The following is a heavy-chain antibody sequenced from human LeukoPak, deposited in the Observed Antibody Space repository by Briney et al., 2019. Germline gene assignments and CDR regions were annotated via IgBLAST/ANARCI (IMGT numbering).Heavy chain of an antibody. J-gene: IGHJ4*02. Sequence: SETLSLTCTVSGDSISSYYWSLIRQPPGKGLEWIGYMYYSGSTNYNPSLKSRVTISVDTSKNQFSLKLSSVTAADTAVYYCARNTLGAAVSIDWGQGTLVTVSS. D-gene: IGHD6-13*01. CDR1: GDSISSYY. CDR3: ARNTLGAAVSID. V-gene: IGHV4-59*01. CDR2: MYYSGST.